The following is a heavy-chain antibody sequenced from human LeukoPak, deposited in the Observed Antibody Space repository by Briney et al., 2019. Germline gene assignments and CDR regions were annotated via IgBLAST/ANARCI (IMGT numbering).Heavy chain of an antibody. J-gene: IGHJ5*02. D-gene: IGHD2-21*02. CDR3: AREAYCGGDCYPYNWFDP. Sequence: PGGSLRLSCAASGFTFSSYSMNWVRQAPGKGLEWASSISSSSSYIYYADSVKGRFTISRDNAKNSLYLQMNSLRAEDAAVYYCAREAYCGGDCYPYNWFDPWGQGTLVTVSS. CDR2: ISSSSSYI. V-gene: IGHV3-21*01. CDR1: GFTFSSYS.